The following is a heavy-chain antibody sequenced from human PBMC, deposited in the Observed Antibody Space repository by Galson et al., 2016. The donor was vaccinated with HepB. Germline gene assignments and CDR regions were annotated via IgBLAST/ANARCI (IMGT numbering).Heavy chain of an antibody. V-gene: IGHV1-69*13. Sequence: SVKVSCKASGGTFGTSSISWLRQAPGQGLEWMGGIIPTFHTPNYAQRFQGRMTITADESTTTVYVDLSSLTSEDTAVYFCARVHSDSSGYPNYFDDWGQGTLVTVSS. J-gene: IGHJ4*02. CDR2: IIPTFHTP. D-gene: IGHD3-22*01. CDR3: ARVHSDSSGYPNYFDD. CDR1: GGTFGTSS.